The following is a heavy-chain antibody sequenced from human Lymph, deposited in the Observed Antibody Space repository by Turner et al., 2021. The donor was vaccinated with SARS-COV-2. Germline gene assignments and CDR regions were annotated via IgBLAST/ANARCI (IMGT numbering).Heavy chain of an antibody. V-gene: IGHV4-59*01. CDR3: ARETVNNWVDP. CDR1: GGSMNSNY. CDR2: IYYRGST. J-gene: IGHJ5*02. D-gene: IGHD2-21*02. Sequence: QVQLQASSPRLVKPLETLSLTCTVSGGSMNSNYWSWIRQPPGKRLEWIGYIYYRGSTNYNPSLKSRVTISLDTSKNQFSLKLTSVTAADTAIYYCARETVNNWVDPWGQGILVTVSS.